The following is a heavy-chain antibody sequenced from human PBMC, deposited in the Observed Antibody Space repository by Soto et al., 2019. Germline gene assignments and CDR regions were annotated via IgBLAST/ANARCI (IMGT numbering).Heavy chain of an antibody. CDR2: MNPSSANT. D-gene: IGHD1-7*01. V-gene: IGHV1-8*01. J-gene: IGHJ4*02. CDR1: GYTFTSYGD. Sequence: QVQLVQSGAEVKKPGASVKVSCKASGYTFTSYGDINWVRQAPGQGLEWMGWMNPSSANTGYAQKFQGRVTMTRDTSISTAYMELSSLTSEDTAVYYCARGLELHYWGQGTLVTVSS. CDR3: ARGLELHY.